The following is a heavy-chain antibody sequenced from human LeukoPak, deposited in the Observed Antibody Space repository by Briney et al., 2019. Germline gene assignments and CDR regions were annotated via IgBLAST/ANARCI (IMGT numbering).Heavy chain of an antibody. CDR3: AREWIGFDY. J-gene: IGHJ4*02. CDR2: ISSSGSTI. D-gene: IGHD2-2*03. V-gene: IGHV3-48*03. Sequence: AGGSLRLSCAASGFTFSSYEMNWVRQAPGKGLEWVSYISSSGSTIYYADSVKGRFTISRDNAKNSLYLQMNSLRAEDTAVYYCAREWIGFDYWGQGTLVTVSS. CDR1: GFTFSSYE.